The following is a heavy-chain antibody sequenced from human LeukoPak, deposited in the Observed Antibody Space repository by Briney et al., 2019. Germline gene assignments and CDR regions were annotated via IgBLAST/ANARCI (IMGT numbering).Heavy chain of an antibody. D-gene: IGHD3-10*01. CDR2: ISSSSSYI. CDR3: ARSYGFMVRGVIIRPMDY. V-gene: IGHV3-21*01. CDR1: GFTFSSYS. Sequence: GGSLRLSCAASGFTFSSYSMNWVRQAPGKGLEWVASISSSSSYIYYADSVKGRFTISGDNAKNSLYLQMNSLRAEDTAVYYCARSYGFMVRGVIIRPMDYWGQGTLVTVSS. J-gene: IGHJ4*02.